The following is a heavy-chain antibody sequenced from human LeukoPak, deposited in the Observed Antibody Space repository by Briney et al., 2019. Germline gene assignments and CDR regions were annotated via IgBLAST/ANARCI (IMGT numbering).Heavy chain of an antibody. CDR2: IRDKANSYAT. V-gene: IGHV3-73*01. D-gene: IGHD3-9*01. J-gene: IGHJ4*02. Sequence: PGGSLRLSCAASGFTFSDSSIHWVRQASGKGLEWVGRIRDKANSYATAYAASVKGRFTISRDDSKNTAYLQMNSLKTEDTAVYYCTTDMKSYDTTAFDYWGQGTLVTVSS. CDR1: GFTFSDSS. CDR3: TTDMKSYDTTAFDY.